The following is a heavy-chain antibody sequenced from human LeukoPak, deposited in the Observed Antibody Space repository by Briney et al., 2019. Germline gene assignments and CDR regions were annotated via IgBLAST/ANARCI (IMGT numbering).Heavy chain of an antibody. CDR2: ISWNSGSI. V-gene: IGHV3-9*01. D-gene: IGHD2-2*01. CDR3: AKEKGPAAIGRTIDY. Sequence: GGSLRLSCAASGFTFDAYAMHWVRQAPGKGLEWVSGISWNSGSIGYADSVKGRFTISRDNSKNTLYLQMNSLRAEDTAVYYCAKEKGPAAIGRTIDYWGQGTLVTVSS. J-gene: IGHJ4*02. CDR1: GFTFDAYA.